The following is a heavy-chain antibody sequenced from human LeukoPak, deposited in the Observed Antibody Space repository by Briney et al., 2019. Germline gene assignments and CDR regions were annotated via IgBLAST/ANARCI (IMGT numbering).Heavy chain of an antibody. CDR1: DGSLGTYY. J-gene: IGHJ6*03. D-gene: IGHD6-19*01. Sequence: PSETLSLTCTVPDGSLGTYYWSWIRQPAGKGLEWIGRIYYSGSTDYSPSLRSRVTMSVDTSKNQFSLRLTSVTAADTAIYYCAREGGQWPAYYYYMDVWGKGTTVTVPS. CDR3: AREGGQWPAYYYYMDV. V-gene: IGHV4-4*07. CDR2: IYYSGST.